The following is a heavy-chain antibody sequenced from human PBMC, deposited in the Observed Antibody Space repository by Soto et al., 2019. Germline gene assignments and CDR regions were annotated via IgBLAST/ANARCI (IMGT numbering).Heavy chain of an antibody. CDR2: INHSGST. Sequence: QVQLQQWGAGLLKPSETLSLTCAVYGVSFRGYYWSWIRQPPGEGLEWIGEINHSGSTHFNPSLTSPVIXSVDTSKNQFSLKLNSVTAADTAVYYCARTSRFDCWGQGTLVTVSS. CDR1: GVSFRGYY. V-gene: IGHV4-34*01. D-gene: IGHD6-6*01. J-gene: IGHJ4*02. CDR3: ARTSRFDC.